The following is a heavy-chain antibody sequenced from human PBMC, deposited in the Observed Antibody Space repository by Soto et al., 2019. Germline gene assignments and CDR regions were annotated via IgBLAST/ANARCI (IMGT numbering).Heavy chain of an antibody. CDR2: IYHSGST. CDR1: GGSISSGGYS. Sequence: QLQLRESGSGLVKTSQTLSLTCAVSGGSISSGGYSWSWIRQPPGKGLEWIGYIYHSGSTYYNPSLKSRVTISVDRSKNQFSLKLSSVTAADTAMYYCARRLGYCSGGSCYSGFDYWGQGTLVTVSS. CDR3: ARRLGYCSGGSCYSGFDY. D-gene: IGHD2-15*01. J-gene: IGHJ4*02. V-gene: IGHV4-30-2*01.